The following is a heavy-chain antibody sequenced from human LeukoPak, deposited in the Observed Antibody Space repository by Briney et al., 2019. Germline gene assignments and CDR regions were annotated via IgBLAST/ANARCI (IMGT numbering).Heavy chain of an antibody. D-gene: IGHD1-26*01. V-gene: IGHV4-61*02. CDR2: IYTSGST. CDR1: GGSISSGSYY. CDR3: ARDQVVGATDP. Sequence: SRTLSLTCTVSGGSISSGSYYWSWIRQPAGKGLEWIGRIYTSGSTNYNPSLKSRVTISVDTSKNQFSLKLSSVTAADTAVYYCARDQVVGATDPWGQGTLVTVSS. J-gene: IGHJ5*02.